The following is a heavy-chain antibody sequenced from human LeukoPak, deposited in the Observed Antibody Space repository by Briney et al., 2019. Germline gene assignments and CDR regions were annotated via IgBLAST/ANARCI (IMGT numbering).Heavy chain of an antibody. Sequence: GASVKVSCKASGYTFTGYYMHWVRQAPGQGLEWMGRINPNSGGTNYAQKFQGRVTMTRDTSISTAYMELSRLRSDDTAVYYCAGDRGAGYCSGGSCYYSDRSDAFDIWGQGTMVTVSS. D-gene: IGHD2-15*01. CDR2: INPNSGGT. CDR3: AGDRGAGYCSGGSCYYSDRSDAFDI. CDR1: GYTFTGYY. V-gene: IGHV1-2*06. J-gene: IGHJ3*02.